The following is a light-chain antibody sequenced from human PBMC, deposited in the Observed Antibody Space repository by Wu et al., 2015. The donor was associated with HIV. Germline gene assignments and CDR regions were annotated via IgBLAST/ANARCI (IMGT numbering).Light chain of an antibody. V-gene: IGKV3-20*01. CDR1: QTVTSSY. CDR3: QQFESTPYS. CDR2: AAS. J-gene: IGKJ2*03. Sequence: EIVLTQSPVILSLAPGERATLSCRASQTVTSSYFAWYQHKPGQAPRLLISAASTRATGVPDRFIGSGSGPDFTLSISRVEPEDLAVYYCQQFESTPYSFGQGPSCRS.